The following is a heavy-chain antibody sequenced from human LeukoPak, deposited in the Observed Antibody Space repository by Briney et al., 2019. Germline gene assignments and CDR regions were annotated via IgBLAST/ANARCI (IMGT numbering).Heavy chain of an antibody. J-gene: IGHJ6*03. CDR2: ISGSGSNT. CDR1: GLTFSSHA. D-gene: IGHD3-10*01. V-gene: IGHV3-23*01. CDR3: AKSIEELIRGTCYYYTYMDV. Sequence: PGGSLRLSCAASGLTFSSHAMTWVRQAPGKGLEWVAVISGSGSNTYYADSVKGRFTISRDNSNNTLYLQMRSLGAEDAAVYFCAKSIEELIRGTCYYYTYMDVWGKGTTVSVSS.